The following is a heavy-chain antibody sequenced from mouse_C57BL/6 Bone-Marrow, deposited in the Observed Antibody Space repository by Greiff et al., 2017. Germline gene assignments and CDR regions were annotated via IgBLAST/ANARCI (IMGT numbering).Heavy chain of an antibody. CDR3: ARSGDYRWFAY. D-gene: IGHD2-4*01. V-gene: IGHV1-63*01. Sequence: QVQLQQSGAELVRPGTSVKMSCTASGYTFTNYWIGWAKQRPGHGLEWIGDIYPGGGYTNYNEKFKGKATLTADKSSSTAYMQFSSLTSEDSAIYYCARSGDYRWFAYWGQGTLVTVSA. J-gene: IGHJ3*01. CDR2: IYPGGGYT. CDR1: GYTFTNYW.